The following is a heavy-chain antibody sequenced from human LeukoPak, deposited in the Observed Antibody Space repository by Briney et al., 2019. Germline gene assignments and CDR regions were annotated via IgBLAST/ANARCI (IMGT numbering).Heavy chain of an antibody. CDR2: INPSGGST. Sequence: GASVKVSCKASGYTFTSYYMHWVRQAPGQGLEWMGIINPSGGSTSYAQKFQGRVTMTRDMSTSTVYMELSSLRSEDTAVYYCARGLANYRYYYYYMDVWGKGTTVTVSS. V-gene: IGHV1-46*01. D-gene: IGHD4/OR15-4a*01. CDR3: ARGLANYRYYYYYMDV. CDR1: GYTFTSYY. J-gene: IGHJ6*03.